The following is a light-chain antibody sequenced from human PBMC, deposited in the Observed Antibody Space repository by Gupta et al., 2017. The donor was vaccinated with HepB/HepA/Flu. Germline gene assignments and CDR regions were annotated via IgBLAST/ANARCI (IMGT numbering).Light chain of an antibody. Sequence: QSMLTPPPSVSAASGQKVTISCSGSSSNIGNNYVSWYQQRPGSAPKLLIYEDNKRPSGIPDRFSGSKSGTSATLGITVLQTGDEADYYCGTWDSSLSAAVFGGGTELTVL. V-gene: IGLV1-51*02. CDR1: SSNIGNNY. CDR3: GTWDSSLSAAV. J-gene: IGLJ2*01. CDR2: EDN.